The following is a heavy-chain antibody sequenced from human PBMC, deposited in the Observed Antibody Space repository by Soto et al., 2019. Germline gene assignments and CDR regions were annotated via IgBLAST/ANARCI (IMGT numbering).Heavy chain of an antibody. J-gene: IGHJ4*02. V-gene: IGHV4-39*01. CDR3: ARHASRGYSSSWYFED. D-gene: IGHD6-13*01. CDR1: GGSVGSSSYY. Sequence: QLQLQESGPGLVKPSETLSLTCNVSGGSVGSSSYYWCWIRQAPGKGLEWIVSTYYSAGTYYNQSLKSRVTTSMDASKNQFSLTVTSVTAADTAIYYCARHASRGYSSSWYFEDWGQGTPVTVSS. CDR2: TYYSAGT.